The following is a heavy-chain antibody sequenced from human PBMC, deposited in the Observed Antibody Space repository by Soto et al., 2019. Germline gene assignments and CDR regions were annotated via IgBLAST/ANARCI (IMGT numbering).Heavy chain of an antibody. J-gene: IGHJ3*02. V-gene: IGHV4-30-4*01. CDR3: ARERRITMIVVVTDAFDI. CDR2: IYYSGST. D-gene: IGHD3-22*01. CDR1: GGSISSGDYY. Sequence: SETLSLTCTVSGGSISSGDYYWRWIRQPPGKGLEWIGYIYYSGSTYYNPSLKSRVTISVDTSKNRFSLKLSSVTAADTAVYYCARERRITMIVVVTDAFDIWGQGTMVTVSS.